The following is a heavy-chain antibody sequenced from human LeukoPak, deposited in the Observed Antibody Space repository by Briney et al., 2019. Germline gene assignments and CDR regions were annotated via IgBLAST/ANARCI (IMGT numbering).Heavy chain of an antibody. CDR1: GGSISSYY. D-gene: IGHD6-6*01. CDR3: ASLEYSSSSWFDP. J-gene: IGHJ5*02. Sequence: SSETLSLTCTVSGGSISSYYWSWIRQPPGKGLEWIGYIYYSGSTNYNPSLKSRVTISVDTSKNQFSLKLSSVTAADTAVYYCASLEYSSSSWFDPWGQGTLVTVSS. V-gene: IGHV4-59*01. CDR2: IYYSGST.